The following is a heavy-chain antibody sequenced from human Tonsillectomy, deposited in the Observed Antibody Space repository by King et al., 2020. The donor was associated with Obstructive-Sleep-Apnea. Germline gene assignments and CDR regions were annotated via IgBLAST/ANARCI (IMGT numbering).Heavy chain of an antibody. V-gene: IGHV3-48*04. CDR3: AREYCSRTSCYDGLDY. J-gene: IGHJ4*02. CDR2: ISSSSSTL. CDR1: RCTFSSYS. Sequence: QLVQSGGGLVQPGGSLRLSCAATRCTFSSYSMNWVRQAPGKGLECVSYISSSSSTLYYADSVKGLFTIANDNAKYSRYLQLNSLRAEDTAVYYCAREYCSRTSCYDGLDYWGQGTLVTVSS. D-gene: IGHD2-2*01.